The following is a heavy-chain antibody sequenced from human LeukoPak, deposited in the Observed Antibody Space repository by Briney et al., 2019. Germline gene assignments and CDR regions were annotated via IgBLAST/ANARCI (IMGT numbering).Heavy chain of an antibody. J-gene: IGHJ6*02. CDR3: ALRGLTYYYGMDV. CDR1: GGTFSSYA. Sequence: ASVKVSCTASGGTFSSYAISWVRQAPGQGLEWMGGIIPIFGTANYAQKFQGRVTITADESTSTAYMELSSLRSEDTAVYYCALRGLTYYYGMDVWGQGTTVTVSS. D-gene: IGHD2-8*01. V-gene: IGHV1-69*13. CDR2: IIPIFGTA.